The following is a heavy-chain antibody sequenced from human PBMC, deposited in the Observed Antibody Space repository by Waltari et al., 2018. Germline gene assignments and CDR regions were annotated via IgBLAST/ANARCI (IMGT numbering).Heavy chain of an antibody. J-gene: IGHJ3*02. V-gene: IGHV1-2*06. D-gene: IGHD3-10*01. Sequence: VQLVQSGAEVKKPGASVKVSCKASGYTFTGYYMHWGRQAPGQGLEWMGRVNPNSGGTNYAVKFQGRVTMTRDTSISTAYMELRRLGSDDTAVYYCARDSGGAFDIWGQGTMVTVSS. CDR2: VNPNSGGT. CDR3: ARDSGGAFDI. CDR1: GYTFTGYY.